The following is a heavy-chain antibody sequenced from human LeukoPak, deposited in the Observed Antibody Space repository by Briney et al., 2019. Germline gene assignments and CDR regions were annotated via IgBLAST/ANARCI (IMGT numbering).Heavy chain of an antibody. Sequence: PWETLSLTCTVSGGSISSYYWSWIRQPPGKGLEWIGYIYYSGSTNYNPSLKSRVTISLDTSKNQFSLNLSSVTAADTAVYYCARHEFNNWFDPWGQGTLVTVSS. CDR3: ARHEFNNWFDP. D-gene: IGHD3-10*01. J-gene: IGHJ5*02. V-gene: IGHV4-59*08. CDR2: IYYSGST. CDR1: GGSISSYY.